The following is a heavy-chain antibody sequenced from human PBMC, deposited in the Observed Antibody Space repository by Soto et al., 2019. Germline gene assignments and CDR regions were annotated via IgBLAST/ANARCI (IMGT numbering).Heavy chain of an antibody. V-gene: IGHV3-33*01. CDR2: IWFAGTNK. J-gene: IGHJ4*02. CDR1: GFTFGSYA. D-gene: IGHD3-9*01. Sequence: QVHLVESGGGVVQPGRSLRLSCTASGFTFGSYAMHWVRQAPGKGLEWVAVIWFAGTNKYYEDSVKGRFTLSRDNSKDTVVLPMNSLRAADTSVYYFARGYYFDVLTGYSPDETLGDYWGQGTLVTVSS. CDR3: ARGYYFDVLTGYSPDETLGDY.